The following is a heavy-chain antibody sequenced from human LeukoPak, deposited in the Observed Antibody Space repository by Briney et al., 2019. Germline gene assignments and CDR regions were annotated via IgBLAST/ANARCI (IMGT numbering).Heavy chain of an antibody. J-gene: IGHJ4*02. V-gene: IGHV4-34*01. CDR1: GGTFSGYY. Sequence: PSETLSLTCAVDGGTFSGYYWSWIRQPPGKGLEWIGEINHSGSTNYNPSLKSRVTISVDTSKNQFSLKLSSVTAADTAVYYCARDRPRYCSSTSCQRALDYWGQGTLVTVSS. CDR2: INHSGST. CDR3: ARDRPRYCSSTSCQRALDY. D-gene: IGHD2-2*01.